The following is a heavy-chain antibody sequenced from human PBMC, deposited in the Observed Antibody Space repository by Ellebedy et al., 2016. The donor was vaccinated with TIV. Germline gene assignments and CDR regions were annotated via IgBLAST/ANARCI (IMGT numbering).Heavy chain of an antibody. D-gene: IGHD6-13*01. V-gene: IGHV1-46*01. CDR3: ARGDSTLGSTWYNWFNP. CDR1: GHTFSSYY. CDR2: INTSGGTT. Sequence: ASVKVSCXASGHTFSSYYMNWVRQAPGQGLEWMGIINTSGGTTSYAEKFKGRVSMTSNTSTSTAYLDLTSLRSEDTAVYYCARGDSTLGSTWYNWFNPWGQGTLVTVSS. J-gene: IGHJ5*02.